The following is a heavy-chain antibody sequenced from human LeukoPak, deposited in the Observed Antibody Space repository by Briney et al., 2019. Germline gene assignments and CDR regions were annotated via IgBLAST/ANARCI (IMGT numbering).Heavy chain of an antibody. CDR2: IKQDGSEK. Sequence: GGSLRLSCAASGFTFSSYWMSWVRQAPGKGLEWVANIKQDGSEKYYVDSVKGRFTISRDNAKNSLYLQMNSLRAEDTAVYYCARDHNYYDSSGYYPDGAFDIWGQGTMVTVSS. CDR3: ARDHNYYDSSGYYPDGAFDI. J-gene: IGHJ3*02. CDR1: GFTFSSYW. V-gene: IGHV3-7*01. D-gene: IGHD3-22*01.